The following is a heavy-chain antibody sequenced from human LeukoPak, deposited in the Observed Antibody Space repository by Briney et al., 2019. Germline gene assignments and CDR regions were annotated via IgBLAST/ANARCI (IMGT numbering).Heavy chain of an antibody. D-gene: IGHD6-19*01. CDR1: GGSIGSGY. Sequence: PSETLSLTCTVSGGSIGSGYWTWIRQPPGKGLEYIGYIYYTGGTNYNPSLESRVTISVDTSKNQFSLKLSSVTAADTALYFCAEYGNSGWVIDNWGQGTLVTVSS. CDR2: IYYTGGT. V-gene: IGHV4-59*08. CDR3: AEYGNSGWVIDN. J-gene: IGHJ4*02.